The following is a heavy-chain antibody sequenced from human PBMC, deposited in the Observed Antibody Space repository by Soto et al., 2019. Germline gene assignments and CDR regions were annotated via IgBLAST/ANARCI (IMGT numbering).Heavy chain of an antibody. CDR2: ECSRSSYI. V-gene: IGHV3-21*01. CDR1: GFTFSSYS. D-gene: IGHD3-3*01. CDR3: ASGYDFWGGRGPGYYYGMDV. J-gene: IGHJ6*02. Sequence: AGSLRLSCAASGFTFSSYSMNWVRQAPGKGMGWVSSECSRSSYIYYAASVKGRFTISRDNAKNSLYLQMNSLRAEDTAVYYCASGYDFWGGRGPGYYYGMDVWGQGTMVTVSS.